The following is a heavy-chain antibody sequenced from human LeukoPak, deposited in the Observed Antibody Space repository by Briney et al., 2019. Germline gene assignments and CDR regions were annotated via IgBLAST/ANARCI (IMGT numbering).Heavy chain of an antibody. CDR3: ARKEGGQLVNTRRWFDP. D-gene: IGHD6-13*01. Sequence: PGGSLRLSCAASGFTFSSYEMNWVRQAPGKGLEWIGEINHSGSTNYNPSLKSRVTISVDTSKNQFSLKLRSVTAADTAVYYCARKEGGQLVNTRRWFDPWGQGTLVTVSS. CDR1: GFTFSSYE. CDR2: INHSGST. J-gene: IGHJ5*02. V-gene: IGHV4-34*01.